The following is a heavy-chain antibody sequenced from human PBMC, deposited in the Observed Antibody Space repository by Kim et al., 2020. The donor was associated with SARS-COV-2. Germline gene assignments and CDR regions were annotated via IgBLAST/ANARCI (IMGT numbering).Heavy chain of an antibody. V-gene: IGHV4-39*07. D-gene: IGHD6-13*01. CDR1: GGSISSSSYY. CDR2: IYYSGST. Sequence: SETLSLTRTVSGGSISSSSYYWGWIRQPPGKGLEWIGSIYYSGSTYYNPSLKSRVTISVDTSKNQFSLKLSSVTAADTAVYYCARDHVGPNPGIAAAGIADWFDPWGQGTLVTVSS. J-gene: IGHJ5*02. CDR3: ARDHVGPNPGIAAAGIADWFDP.